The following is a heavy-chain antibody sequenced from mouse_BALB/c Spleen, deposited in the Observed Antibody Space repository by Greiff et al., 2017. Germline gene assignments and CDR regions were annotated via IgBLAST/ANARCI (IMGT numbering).Heavy chain of an antibody. J-gene: IGHJ4*01. CDR3: ARGEYAMDY. CDR2: INPYYGST. Sequence: EVQLQQSGPELVKPGASVKISCKASGYSFTDYIMLWVKQSHGKSLEWIGNINPYYGSTSYNLKFKGKATLTVDKSSSTAYMQLNSLTSEDSAVYYCARGEYAMDYWGQGTSVTVSS. CDR1: GYSFTDYI. V-gene: IGHV1-39*01.